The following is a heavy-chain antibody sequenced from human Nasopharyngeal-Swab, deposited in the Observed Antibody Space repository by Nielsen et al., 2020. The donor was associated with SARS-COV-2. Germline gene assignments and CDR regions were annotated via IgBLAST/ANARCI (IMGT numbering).Heavy chain of an antibody. CDR2: ISYDGSNK. D-gene: IGHD6-13*01. Sequence: GGSLRLSCAASGFTFSSYGMHWVRQAPGKGLEWVAVISYDGSNKHYADSVKGRFTISRDNSKNTLYLQMNSLRAEDTAVYYCARDSRSGYSSSWGWIYYYDGMDVWGQGTTVTVSS. CDR1: GFTFSSYG. CDR3: ARDSRSGYSSSWGWIYYYDGMDV. V-gene: IGHV3-30*03. J-gene: IGHJ6*02.